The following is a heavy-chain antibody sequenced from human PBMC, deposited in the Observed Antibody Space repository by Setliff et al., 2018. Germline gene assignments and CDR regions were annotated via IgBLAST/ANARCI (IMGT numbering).Heavy chain of an antibody. CDR2: INHSGST. J-gene: IGHJ4*02. Sequence: SETLSLTCAVYGGSFSGYYWSWIRQPPGKGLEWIGEINHSGSTNYNPSLKSRVTISVDTSKNQFSLKLSSVTAADTAVYYCARVPNFWNGYSDYWGQGTLVTVSS. D-gene: IGHD3-3*01. V-gene: IGHV4-34*01. CDR3: ARVPNFWNGYSDY. CDR1: GGSFSGYY.